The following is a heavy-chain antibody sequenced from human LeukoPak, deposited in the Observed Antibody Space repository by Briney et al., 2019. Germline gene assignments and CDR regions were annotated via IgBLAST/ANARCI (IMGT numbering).Heavy chain of an antibody. CDR2: LYSGGDT. J-gene: IGHJ3*02. Sequence: GGSLRLSCAASGFTVSSDYMSWVRQAPGKGLEWVSVLYSGGDTFYADSVKGRFTISRDNSQNTLYLQMNSLRPEDTAVYYCARDLETDISDAFDIWGQGTMVTVSS. V-gene: IGHV3-66*01. D-gene: IGHD3-9*01. CDR1: GFTVSSDY. CDR3: ARDLETDISDAFDI.